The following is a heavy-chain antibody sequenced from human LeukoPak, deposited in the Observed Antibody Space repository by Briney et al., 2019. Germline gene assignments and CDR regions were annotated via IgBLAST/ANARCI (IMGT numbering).Heavy chain of an antibody. CDR3: ASQSFWRGYYTDFGAFDI. J-gene: IGHJ3*02. D-gene: IGHD3-3*01. CDR2: IYYSGST. CDR1: GGSISSSSYY. V-gene: IGHV4-39*01. Sequence: SETLSLTCTVSGGSISSSSYYWGWIRQPPGKGLEWIGSIYYSGSTYYNPSLKSRVTISVDTSKNQFSLKLSSVTAADTAVYYCASQSFWRGYYTDFGAFDIWGQGTMVTVSS.